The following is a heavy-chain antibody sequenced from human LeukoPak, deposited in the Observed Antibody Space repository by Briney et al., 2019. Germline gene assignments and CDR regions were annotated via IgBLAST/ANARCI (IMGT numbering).Heavy chain of an antibody. CDR1: GFTFSSYA. V-gene: IGHV3-30-3*01. J-gene: IGHJ4*02. D-gene: IGHD5-12*01. CDR3: ARDHRGGYDPDYSDY. CDR2: ISYDGSNK. Sequence: GRSLRLSCAASGFTFSSYAMHWVRQAPGKGLEWVAVISYDGSNKYYADSVKGRFTISRDNSKNTLYLQMNSLRAEDTAVYYCARDHRGGYDPDYSDYWGQGTLVTVSS.